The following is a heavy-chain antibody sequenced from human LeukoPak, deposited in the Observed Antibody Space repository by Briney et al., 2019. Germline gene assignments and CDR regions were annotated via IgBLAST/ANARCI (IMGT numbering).Heavy chain of an antibody. J-gene: IGHJ1*01. V-gene: IGHV3-64D*06. CDR1: TFSFSTYV. Sequence: PGGSLRLSCSASTFSFSTYVIHWVRQAPGKGLEYLSVISGNGGSTDYADFVKGRFIVPRDNSKKTVYLQMSRLKGEDTAVYYCVGDGRDGYDRYFQYWGQGTLVTVSS. CDR2: ISGNGGST. CDR3: VGDGRDGYDRYFQY. D-gene: IGHD5-24*01.